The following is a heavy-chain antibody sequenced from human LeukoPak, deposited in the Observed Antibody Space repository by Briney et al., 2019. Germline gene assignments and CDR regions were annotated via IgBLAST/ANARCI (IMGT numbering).Heavy chain of an antibody. CDR2: IYYSGTT. CDR1: GGSISGYH. CDR3: ARTSSSWPHDAFDI. Sequence: PSETLSLTCIVSGGSISGYHWNWIRQPPGKGLEWIGYIYYSGTTSYNPSLKSRLTISVDTSKNQFSLKLSSVTAADTAVYYCARTSSSWPHDAFDIWGQGTMVTVSS. V-gene: IGHV4-59*01. D-gene: IGHD6-13*01. J-gene: IGHJ3*02.